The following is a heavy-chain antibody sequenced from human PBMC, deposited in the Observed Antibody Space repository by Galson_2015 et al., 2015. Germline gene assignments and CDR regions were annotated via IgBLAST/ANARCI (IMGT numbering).Heavy chain of an antibody. Sequence: PALVKPTQPLALTCTFSGFSVTTTGMGVGWIRQPPGKALEWLALVYWDDDKRYSPSLKSRVTITRDTSRNQVALTMTNMDPVDTATYYCAHRQAYSGGAFNVWGQGTMVTVSS. CDR2: VYWDDDK. CDR3: AHRQAYSGGAFNV. CDR1: GFSVTTTGMG. D-gene: IGHD1-26*01. V-gene: IGHV2-5*02. J-gene: IGHJ3*01.